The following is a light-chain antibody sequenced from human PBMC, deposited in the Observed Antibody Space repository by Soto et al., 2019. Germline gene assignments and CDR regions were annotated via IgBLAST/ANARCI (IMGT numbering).Light chain of an antibody. V-gene: IGKV3-15*01. CDR3: QQYHTWPIT. J-gene: IGKJ4*01. CDR2: GAS. Sequence: DIVMTQSPATLSVAPGEIVNFFFMASQGVSRKLAWYQHKPGQAPRLLISGASTGATGIPARFSGSGSGTEFTLTISSLQSEDCAIYYCQQYHTWPITCGGGTKVDIK. CDR1: QGVSRK.